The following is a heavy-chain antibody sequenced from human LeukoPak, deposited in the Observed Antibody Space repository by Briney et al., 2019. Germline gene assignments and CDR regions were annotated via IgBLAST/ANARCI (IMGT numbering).Heavy chain of an antibody. CDR1: GFTFSSYA. CDR2: ISYDGSNK. V-gene: IGHV3-30*04. CDR3: ARIGSGSPLGY. Sequence: PGGSLRLSCAASGFTFSSYAMYWVRQAPGKGLEWVAVISYDGSNKYYADSVKGRFTISRDNSKNTLYLQMNSLRAEDTAVYYCARIGSGSPLGYWGQGTLVTVSS. J-gene: IGHJ4*02. D-gene: IGHD3-10*01.